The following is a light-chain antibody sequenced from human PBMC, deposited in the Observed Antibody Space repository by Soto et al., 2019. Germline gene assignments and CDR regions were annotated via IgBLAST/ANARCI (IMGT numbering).Light chain of an antibody. Sequence: QSALTQPASVSGSPGQSITISCTGTSSDIGSYNLVSWYQHHPGKAPKLIIYEVSNRPSGVSNRFSGSKSGNTASLTISGLQAEDEADYYCSSYTSSSTPGVVFGGGTKLTVL. CDR1: SSDIGSYNL. CDR3: SSYTSSSTPGVV. J-gene: IGLJ2*01. V-gene: IGLV2-14*02. CDR2: EVS.